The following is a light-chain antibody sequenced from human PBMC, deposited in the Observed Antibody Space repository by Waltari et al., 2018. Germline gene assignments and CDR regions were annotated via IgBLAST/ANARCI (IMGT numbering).Light chain of an antibody. J-gene: IGKJ3*01. Sequence: DIVMTKSPLSLPVTPGEPAHISCRSSQSLLHSNGYNNLDWYRQKPGQSPQLLIYLGSNRASGVPDRFSGSGSGTDFTLKISRVEAEDVGVYYCMQALQTPFTFGPGTKVDIK. V-gene: IGKV2-28*01. CDR1: QSLLHSNGYNN. CDR3: MQALQTPFT. CDR2: LGS.